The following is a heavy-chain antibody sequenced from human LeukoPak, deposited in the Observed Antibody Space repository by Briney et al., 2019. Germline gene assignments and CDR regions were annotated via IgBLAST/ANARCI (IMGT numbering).Heavy chain of an antibody. CDR3: AKDWIKFTRVFDCFAP. J-gene: IGHJ5*02. CDR2: IGNTET. CDR1: GFPFETNA. D-gene: IGHD2-21*01. Sequence: GGSLRLSCATSGFPFETNAMSWVRQAPGKGLEWVATIGNTETFYADSVTGRFTISRDNSKNTVNLQMNRLRVEDTAIYYCAKDWIKFTRVFDCFAPWGQGTLVTVSS. V-gene: IGHV3-23*01.